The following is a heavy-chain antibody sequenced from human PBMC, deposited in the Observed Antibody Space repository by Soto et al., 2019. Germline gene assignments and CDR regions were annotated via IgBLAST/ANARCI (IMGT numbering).Heavy chain of an antibody. CDR3: ARGSYSSSYTGDYGMDV. CDR1: GGTFSSYA. CDR2: IIPIFGTA. J-gene: IGHJ6*02. D-gene: IGHD6-6*01. V-gene: IGHV1-69*06. Sequence: GASVKVSCKASGGTFSSYAISWVRQAPGQGLEWMGGIIPIFGTANYAQRFQGRVTITADKSTSTAYMELSSLRSEDTAVYYCARGSYSSSYTGDYGMDVWGQRTTVTVSS.